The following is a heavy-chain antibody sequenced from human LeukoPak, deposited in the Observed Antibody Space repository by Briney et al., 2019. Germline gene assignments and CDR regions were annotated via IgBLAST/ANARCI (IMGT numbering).Heavy chain of an antibody. J-gene: IGHJ4*02. CDR2: IYYSGST. V-gene: IGHV4-31*03. CDR1: GGSISSGGYY. CDR3: ARGVAGDRDFDY. D-gene: IGHD6-19*01. Sequence: SETLSLTCTVSGGSISSGGYYWSWIRQHPGKGLEWIGYIYYSGSTYYNPSLKSRVTILVDTSKNQFSLKLSSVTAADAAVYYCARGVAGDRDFDYWGQGTLVTVSS.